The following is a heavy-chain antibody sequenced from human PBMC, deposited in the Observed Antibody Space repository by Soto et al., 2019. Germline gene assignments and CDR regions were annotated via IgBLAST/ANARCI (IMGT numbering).Heavy chain of an antibody. CDR3: AKCSVGTVRTSGWCNWFDP. Sequence: VRLLESGGGLAQPGGSRRLSCAASGFTFSSSAMNWVRQAPGKGLEWVSSIRVGGGDTFYADSVRGRFTVSRDISRNTLYLQMNSLRAEATAIYYCAKCSVGTVRTSGWCNWFDPWGQGTLVTVSS. D-gene: IGHD6-19*01. CDR2: IRVGGGDT. J-gene: IGHJ5*02. V-gene: IGHV3-23*01. CDR1: GFTFSSSA.